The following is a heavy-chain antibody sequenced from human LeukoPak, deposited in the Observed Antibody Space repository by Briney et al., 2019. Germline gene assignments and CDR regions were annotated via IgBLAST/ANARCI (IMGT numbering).Heavy chain of an antibody. V-gene: IGHV3-48*03. Sequence: GGSLRLSCTASGIAFSSEEMHWVRQAPGKGLEWISYISSGGTVTHYADSVKGRFTISRDNAKKSLSLQINSLRDEDTAIYFCARGDDASGHVDPYYYFDLWGRGTLVTVSS. CDR1: GIAFSSEE. CDR2: ISSGGTVT. J-gene: IGHJ2*01. D-gene: IGHD3-3*01. CDR3: ARGDDASGHVDPYYYFDL.